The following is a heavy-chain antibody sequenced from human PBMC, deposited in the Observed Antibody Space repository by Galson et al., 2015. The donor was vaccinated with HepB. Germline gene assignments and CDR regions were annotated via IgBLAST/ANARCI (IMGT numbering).Heavy chain of an antibody. Sequence: SLRLSCAASGFTFSSYGMHWVRQAPGKGLEWVGIIWYDGSNKYYADSVKGRFTISRDNSKNTLYLQMNSLRAEDTAVYYCARAYDYVWGSYRSLYYFDYWGQGTLVTVSS. CDR2: IWYDGSNK. CDR3: ARAYDYVWGSYRSLYYFDY. V-gene: IGHV3-33*01. J-gene: IGHJ4*02. D-gene: IGHD3-16*02. CDR1: GFTFSSYG.